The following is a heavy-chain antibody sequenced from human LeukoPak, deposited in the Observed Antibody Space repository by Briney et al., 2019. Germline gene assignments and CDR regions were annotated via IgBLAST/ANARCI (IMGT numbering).Heavy chain of an antibody. CDR2: FDSEDSKT. J-gene: IGHJ4*02. CDR1: GYTFTIYG. CDR3: ATHDFY. D-gene: IGHD2-21*02. Sequence: ASVKVSSKASGYTFTIYGISWVRQAPGQGLEWMGGFDSEDSKTIYAQNFKGRVTMNEDTSTDKVYMEVRSLRSEDTAIYYCATHDFYWGQGTLVTVSS. V-gene: IGHV1-24*01.